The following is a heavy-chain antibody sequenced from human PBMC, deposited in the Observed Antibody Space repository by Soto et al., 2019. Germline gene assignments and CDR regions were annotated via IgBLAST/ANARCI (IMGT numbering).Heavy chain of an antibody. CDR3: ATTTQLRGATITNIKFDF. D-gene: IGHD3-10*01. J-gene: IGHJ4*02. Sequence: SVKVSCKASGGTFSSYAISWVRQAPGQGLEWMGGIIPIFGTANYAQKFQGRVTITADESTRKAYMELSSLRSEETAVYYCATTTQLRGATITNIKFDFWRQGTPVTVSS. CDR1: GGTFSSYA. V-gene: IGHV1-69*13. CDR2: IIPIFGTA.